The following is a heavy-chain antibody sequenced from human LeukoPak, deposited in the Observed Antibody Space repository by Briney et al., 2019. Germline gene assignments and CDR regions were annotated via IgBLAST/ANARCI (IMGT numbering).Heavy chain of an antibody. Sequence: PGGSLRLSCAASGFTFSNYWMHWVRQAPGKGLVWVSRINTDGTTTVYADSVKGRFTISRDNAKNTLYLQMNSLRAEDTAVYYCAKGTSSGYIYYFDYWGQGTLVTVSS. D-gene: IGHD3-22*01. J-gene: IGHJ4*02. CDR2: INTDGTTT. CDR3: AKGTSSGYIYYFDY. V-gene: IGHV3-74*01. CDR1: GFTFSNYW.